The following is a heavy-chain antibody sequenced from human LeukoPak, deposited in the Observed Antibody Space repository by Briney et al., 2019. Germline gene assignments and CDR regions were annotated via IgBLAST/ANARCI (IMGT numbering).Heavy chain of an antibody. Sequence: GGSLRLSCAASGFTFSSYAMHWVRQAPGKGLEWVSVISGSGYYSYYADSVKGRFTVSRDNSKTTLYLQMNSLRAEDTAVYYCAKDKEMYLDVYSSSSAFDYWGQGILVTVSS. CDR1: GFTFSSYA. V-gene: IGHV3-23*01. D-gene: IGHD6-6*01. CDR2: ISGSGYYS. J-gene: IGHJ4*02. CDR3: AKDKEMYLDVYSSSSAFDY.